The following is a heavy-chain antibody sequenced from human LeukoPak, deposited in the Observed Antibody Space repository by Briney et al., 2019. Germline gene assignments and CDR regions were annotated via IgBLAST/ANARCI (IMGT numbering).Heavy chain of an antibody. V-gene: IGHV3-48*02. CDR3: ARGALPSRHDFWGGYYRNLHYLDY. D-gene: IGHD3-3*01. CDR1: GFTFGSYS. J-gene: IGHJ4*02. Sequence: GGSLRLSCAASGFTFGSYSMTWVRQAPGEGLEWLSYISSSGHTTYYADSVKGRFTISRDNAENSLYLQMNSLTDEDTAVYYCARGALPSRHDFWGGYYRNLHYLDYWGQGTLVTVSS. CDR2: ISSSGHTT.